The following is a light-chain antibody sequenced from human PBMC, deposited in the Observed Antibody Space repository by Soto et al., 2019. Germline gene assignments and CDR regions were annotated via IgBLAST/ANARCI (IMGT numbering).Light chain of an antibody. J-gene: IGLJ2*01. CDR2: EVS. Sequence: QSALTQPASVSGSPGQSITISCTGTSSDVGSYNLVSWYQQHPGKAPKLMIYEVSKRPSGVSNRFSGSKFRNTASLTISGLQAEDEADYYSFSYAGSSTVFGGGTKLTVL. CDR3: FSYAGSSTV. CDR1: SSDVGSYNL. V-gene: IGLV2-23*02.